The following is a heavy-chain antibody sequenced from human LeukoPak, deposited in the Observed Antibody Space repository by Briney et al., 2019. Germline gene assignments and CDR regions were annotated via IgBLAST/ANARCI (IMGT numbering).Heavy chain of an antibody. V-gene: IGHV1-18*01. J-gene: IGHJ4*02. D-gene: IGHD3/OR15-3a*01. CDR3: TGDGRGMIFGVVLMGDYFDY. CDR2: ISAYNGNA. CDR1: GYTFTSYG. Sequence: ASVKVSCKASGYTFTSYGISWVRQAPGQGLEWMGWISAYNGNANYAQKLQGRVTMTTDTSTSTAYMELRSLRSDDTAVYYCTGDGRGMIFGVVLMGDYFDYWGQGTLVTVSS.